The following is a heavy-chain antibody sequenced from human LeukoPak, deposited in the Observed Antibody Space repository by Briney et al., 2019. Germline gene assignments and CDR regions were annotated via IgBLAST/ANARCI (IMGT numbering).Heavy chain of an antibody. V-gene: IGHV4-39*06. J-gene: IGHJ4*02. CDR1: GGSISSSSYY. CDR2: IYYSGST. CDR3: ARVGLPYYFDY. Sequence: SETLSLTCTVSGGSISSSSYYWGWIRQPPGKGLEWIGSIYYSGSTYYNPSLKSRVTISVDTSKNQFPLKLSSVTAADTAVYYCARVGLPYYFDYWGQGTLVTVSS.